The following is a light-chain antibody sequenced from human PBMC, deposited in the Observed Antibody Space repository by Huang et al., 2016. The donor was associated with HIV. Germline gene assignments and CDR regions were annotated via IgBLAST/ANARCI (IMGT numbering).Light chain of an antibody. CDR1: QNLKNA. Sequence: EIVLTQSPATLSWSPGERVALSCRASQNLKNALSWYQKRSGQAPRLLISTASNRATGIPARFSGSGSGTDFTLTISSLEPEDFVVYFCQQRTNWPPGYTFGQGTKL. CDR3: QQRTNWPPGYT. CDR2: TAS. J-gene: IGKJ2*01. V-gene: IGKV3-11*01.